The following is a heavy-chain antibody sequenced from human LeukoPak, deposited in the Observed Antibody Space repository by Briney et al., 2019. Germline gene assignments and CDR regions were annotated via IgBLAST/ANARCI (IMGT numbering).Heavy chain of an antibody. CDR1: GFVFSNFV. D-gene: IGHD2/OR15-2a*01. V-gene: IGHV3-74*01. CDR2: IPTDDNPT. J-gene: IGHJ4*02. Sequence: GGSLRLSCAASGFVFSNFVMHWVRQAPGKGLVWVSRIPTDDNPTNYADFVQGRFTISRDNAKNTVYLQMNNLRDEDTAVYYCARDHYFKIDYWGQGTLVTVSS. CDR3: ARDHYFKIDY.